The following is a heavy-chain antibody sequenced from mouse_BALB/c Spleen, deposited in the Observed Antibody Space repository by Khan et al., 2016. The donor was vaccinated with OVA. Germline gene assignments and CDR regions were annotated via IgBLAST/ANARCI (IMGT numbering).Heavy chain of an antibody. CDR3: AREELFCLFDY. V-gene: IGHV1-7*01. J-gene: IGHJ3*01. D-gene: IGHD6-2*01. CDR1: GYTFTAYW. Sequence: VQLVESGAELAKPGASVKMSCKASGYTFTAYWIHWVKQRPGQGLEWIGYIDPSTSYTEYNQKFKDKATLTTDKSSSTAYMQLSSLKSEDSEVYYCAREELFCLFDYWGQGTTVTVSA. CDR2: IDPSTSYT.